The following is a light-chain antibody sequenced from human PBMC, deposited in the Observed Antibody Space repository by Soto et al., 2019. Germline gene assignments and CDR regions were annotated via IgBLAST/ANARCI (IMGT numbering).Light chain of an antibody. CDR3: QQYSTPPLS. CDR2: WAS. J-gene: IGKJ4*01. V-gene: IGKV4-1*01. CDR1: QTLFFSSTNKNY. Sequence: DIVMTQSPDSLAVSLGERATLNCKSSQTLFFSSTNKNYLAWYQQKPGQPPKLLLYWASTRESGVPDRFSGSGSGTDFTLTISSLQAEDVAVYYCQQYSTPPLSFGGGTKVEIK.